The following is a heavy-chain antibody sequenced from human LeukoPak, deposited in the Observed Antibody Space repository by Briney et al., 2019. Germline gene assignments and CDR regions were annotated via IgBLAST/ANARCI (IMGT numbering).Heavy chain of an antibody. V-gene: IGHV4-30-2*01. Sequence: SQTLSLTCAVSGGSISSGGYSWSWIRXXPXKGLEWIGYIYHSXSTYYNPSLKSRVTISVDRSKNQFSPKLSSVTAADTAVYYCARGYYYDSSGYSLNPYTSYAFDIWGQGTMVTVSS. D-gene: IGHD3-22*01. CDR1: GGSISSGGYS. CDR3: ARGYYYDSSGYSLNPYTSYAFDI. CDR2: IYHSXST. J-gene: IGHJ3*02.